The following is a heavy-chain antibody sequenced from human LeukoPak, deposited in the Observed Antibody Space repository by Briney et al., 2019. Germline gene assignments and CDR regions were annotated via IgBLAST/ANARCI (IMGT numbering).Heavy chain of an antibody. CDR2: IYPGDSDT. J-gene: IGHJ6*02. CDR3: ARLPAAMSNYYYGMDV. V-gene: IGHV5-51*01. CDR1: GYSSTSYW. Sequence: GESLQISCQGSGYSSTSYWIGWVRQLPGKGLEWMGIIYPGDSDTRYSPSFQGQVTISANKSISTTYLQWSSLKASDTAMYYCARLPAAMSNYYYGMDVWGQGTTVTVSS. D-gene: IGHD2-2*01.